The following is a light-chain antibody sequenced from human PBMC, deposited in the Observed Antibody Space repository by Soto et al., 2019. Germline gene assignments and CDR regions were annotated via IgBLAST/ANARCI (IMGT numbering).Light chain of an antibody. V-gene: IGLV1-40*01. CDR1: SSNIGAVSD. CDR2: GNS. J-gene: IGLJ1*01. Sequence: QSVLTQPPSVSGAPGQSGNSAWAGVSSNIGAVSDVHWYQQLPGTGPKLLISGNSNRPSGVPDRFFGSRSGPSASLALPGLQAEDKADYYCQSHDSSLSAYVFGTGTKVTGL. CDR3: QSHDSSLSAYV.